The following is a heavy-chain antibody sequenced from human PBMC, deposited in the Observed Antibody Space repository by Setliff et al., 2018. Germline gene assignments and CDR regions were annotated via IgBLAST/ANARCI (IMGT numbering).Heavy chain of an antibody. CDR1: GYTFTSYG. Sequence: ASVKVSCKASGYTFTSYGISWVRQAPGQGLEWMGWISAYNGNTNYAQKLQGRVTMTTDTSTSTAYMELRSLRSEDTAVYYCATPAIAAAGTLFFDYWGQGTLVTVSS. CDR2: ISAYNGNT. J-gene: IGHJ4*02. V-gene: IGHV1-18*01. D-gene: IGHD6-13*01. CDR3: ATPAIAAAGTLFFDY.